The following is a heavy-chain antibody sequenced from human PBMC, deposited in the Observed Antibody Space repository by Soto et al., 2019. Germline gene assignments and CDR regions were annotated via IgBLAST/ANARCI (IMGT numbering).Heavy chain of an antibody. CDR1: GFTFSSYA. J-gene: IGHJ6*03. V-gene: IGHV3-64*02. CDR3: ARGFCSGSSCREVYYFYFYMDV. CDR2: ISSNGGST. D-gene: IGHD2-2*01. Sequence: GGSLRLSCAASGFTFSSYAMHWVRQAPGKGLEYVSAISSNGGSTYYADSVKGRFTISRDNSKNTLYLQMGSLRAEDMAVYYCARGFCSGSSCREVYYFYFYMDVWGKGTTVTVSS.